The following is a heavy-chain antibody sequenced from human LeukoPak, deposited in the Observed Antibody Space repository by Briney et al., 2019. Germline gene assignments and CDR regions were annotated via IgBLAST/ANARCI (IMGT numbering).Heavy chain of an antibody. CDR2: IKQDGSEK. CDR3: ARGVGAFDI. D-gene: IGHD1-26*01. Sequence: GGSLRLSCAPSGFSFSSYCMSCVRESRGRGLEWVANIKQDGSEKYYVDSVKGRFTISTDNANNSLNLQMTSLRADDTAVYYCARGVGAFDIWGQGTMVTVSS. V-gene: IGHV3-7*01. CDR1: GFSFSSYC. J-gene: IGHJ3*02.